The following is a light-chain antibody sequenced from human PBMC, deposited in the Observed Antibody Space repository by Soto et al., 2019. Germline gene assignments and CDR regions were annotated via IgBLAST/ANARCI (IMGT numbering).Light chain of an antibody. CDR3: QQNYGPART. Sequence: EIQMTQSPSSLSASVGDRVTITCRASQTICSYLNWYQQKPGKAPKHLIYAASSLQSGVPSRFSGSGSGTDFTLTISSLQPEDFATNYCQQNYGPARTFSQGTKVEIK. CDR2: AAS. CDR1: QTICSY. V-gene: IGKV1-39*01. J-gene: IGKJ1*01.